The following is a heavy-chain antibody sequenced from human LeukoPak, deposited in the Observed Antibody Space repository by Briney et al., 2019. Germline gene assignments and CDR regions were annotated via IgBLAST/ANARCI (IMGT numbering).Heavy chain of an antibody. CDR3: ARLERVRRIIDY. V-gene: IGHV4-39*01. CDR2: IYYSGST. Sequence: SQTLSLTCTVSGGSISSSSYYWGWIRQPPGKGLEWIGSIYYSGSTNYNPSLKSRVTISVDTSKNQFSLKLSSVTAADTAVYYCARLERVRRIIDYWGQGTLVTVSS. D-gene: IGHD1-1*01. J-gene: IGHJ4*02. CDR1: GGSISSSSYY.